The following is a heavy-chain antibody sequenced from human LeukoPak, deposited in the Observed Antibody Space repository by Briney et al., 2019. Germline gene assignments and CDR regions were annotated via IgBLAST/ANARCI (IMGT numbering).Heavy chain of an antibody. Sequence: PSETLSLTCAVYGGSFSGYYWSWIRQPPGKGLEWIGEINHSGSTNYNPSLKSRVTISVDTSKNQFSLKLSSVTAADTAVYYCARRPRPHYYYGSGSYYNREYYFDYWGQGTLVTVSS. CDR2: INHSGST. J-gene: IGHJ4*02. D-gene: IGHD3-10*01. CDR3: ARRPRPHYYYGSGSYYNREYYFDY. CDR1: GGSFSGYY. V-gene: IGHV4-34*01.